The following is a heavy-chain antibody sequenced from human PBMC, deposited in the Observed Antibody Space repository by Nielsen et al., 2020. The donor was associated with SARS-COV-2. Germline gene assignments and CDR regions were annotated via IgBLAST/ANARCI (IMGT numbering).Heavy chain of an antibody. CDR2: ISSSSSYI. CDR3: TRVNPISGSWFDAFDI. J-gene: IGHJ3*02. V-gene: IGHV3-21*04. D-gene: IGHD6-13*01. CDR1: GFTFSSYS. Sequence: GESLKISCAASGFTFSSYSMNWVRQAPGKGLEWVSSISSSSSYIYYADSVKGRFTISRDNAKNSLSLQMNSLRTEDTAIYHCTRVNPISGSWFDAFDIWGQGTLVTVSS.